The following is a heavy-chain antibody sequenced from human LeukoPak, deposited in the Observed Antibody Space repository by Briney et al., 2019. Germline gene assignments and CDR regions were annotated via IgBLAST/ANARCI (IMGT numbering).Heavy chain of an antibody. CDR2: IYSGGST. V-gene: IGHV3-53*01. Sequence: PGGSLRLSCAASGFTVSSNFLSWVRQAPGKGLEWVSLIYSGGSTDCTDSVKGRFTISRDNSKNPLYLQMNSLRAEDTAVYYCARRAGGYSHPYDYWGQGTLVTVSS. J-gene: IGHJ4*02. D-gene: IGHD4-23*01. CDR1: GFTVSSNF. CDR3: ARRAGGYSHPYDY.